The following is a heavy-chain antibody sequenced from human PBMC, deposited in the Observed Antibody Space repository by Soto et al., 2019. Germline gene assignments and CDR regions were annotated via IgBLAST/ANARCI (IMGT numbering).Heavy chain of an antibody. CDR2: IYPGDSDT. J-gene: IGHJ6*02. CDR3: ARFTPYSSREYYYGMDV. V-gene: IGHV5-51*01. Sequence: PVESLKISCKGSGYSLTSDWIGWVRQMPGKGLEWMGIIYPGDSDTRYGPSFQGQVTISADKSISTAYLQWSSLKASDTAMYYCARFTPYSSREYYYGMDVWGQGTTVTVSS. D-gene: IGHD6-13*01. CDR1: GYSLTSDW.